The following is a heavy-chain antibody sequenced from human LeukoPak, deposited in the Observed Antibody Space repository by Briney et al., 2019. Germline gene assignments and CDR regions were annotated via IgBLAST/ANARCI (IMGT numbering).Heavy chain of an antibody. Sequence: TSETLSLTCTVSGGSISSYYWSWIRQPAGKGLEWIGRIYASGSTNYNPSLKSRVTMSVDTSKNQFSLKLSSVTAADTAVYYCARDLDTMIVAGGWFDPWGQGTLVTVSS. CDR1: GGSISSYY. J-gene: IGHJ5*02. D-gene: IGHD3-22*01. V-gene: IGHV4-4*07. CDR3: ARDLDTMIVAGGWFDP. CDR2: IYASGST.